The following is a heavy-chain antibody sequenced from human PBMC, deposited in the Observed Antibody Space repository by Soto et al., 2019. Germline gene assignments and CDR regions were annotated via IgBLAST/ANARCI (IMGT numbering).Heavy chain of an antibody. D-gene: IGHD3-22*01. CDR1: GFTFSSYS. V-gene: IGHV3-21*01. Sequence: GSLRLSCAASGFTFSSYSMNGVRQAPGKGLEWVSSISGSSSYIYYADSVKGRFTISRDNAKNSLYLQMNSLRAEDTAVYYCARDDDHNYSDSSGYQGTIWGQGTMVTVSS. J-gene: IGHJ3*02. CDR3: ARDDDHNYSDSSGYQGTI. CDR2: ISGSSSYI.